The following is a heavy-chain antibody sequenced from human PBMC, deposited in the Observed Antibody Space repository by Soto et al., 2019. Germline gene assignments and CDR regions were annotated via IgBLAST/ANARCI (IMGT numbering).Heavy chain of an antibody. V-gene: IGHV1-69*13. Sequence: SVKVSCKASGDTFGRFTINWVRQAPGQGLEWMGGIKPISDTTTYAQRFQGRVTFTADASTSTVYMELSSLRSEDTTMYYCARDPSTVNKLIGVWFDPWGQGTLVTVSS. CDR2: IKPISDTT. D-gene: IGHD4-4*01. CDR1: GDTFGRFT. CDR3: ARDPSTVNKLIGVWFDP. J-gene: IGHJ5*02.